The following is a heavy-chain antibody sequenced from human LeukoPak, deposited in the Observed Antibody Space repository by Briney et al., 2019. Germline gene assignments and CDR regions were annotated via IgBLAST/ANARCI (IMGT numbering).Heavy chain of an antibody. J-gene: IGHJ6*03. CDR3: ARDREGFFDSGWYFFEGYYYYYMDV. V-gene: IGHV1-2*06. CDR2: INPNSGGT. D-gene: IGHD6-19*01. CDR1: GYTFTGYY. Sequence: ASVKVSCKASGYTFTGYYMHWVRQAPGQGLEWMGRINPNSGGTNYAQKFQGRVTMTRDTSISTAYMELSRLRSDDTAVYYCARDREGFFDSGWYFFEGYYYYYMDVWGKGTTVTVSS.